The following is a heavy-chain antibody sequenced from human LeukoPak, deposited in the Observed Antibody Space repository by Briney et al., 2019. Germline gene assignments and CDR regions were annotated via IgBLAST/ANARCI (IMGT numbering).Heavy chain of an antibody. CDR3: ARVGDSNSRYYYYHMDV. V-gene: IGHV1-69*13. CDR1: GDSFITYA. D-gene: IGHD3-22*01. Sequence: SVKVSCKSSGDSFITYAFNWVRQAPGQGLEWIGGIIPVFGSPDYAQKFQGRVTITAYESMSTVYMEVSSLTSEDTAVYYCARVGDSNSRYYYYHMDVWGKGTTVTVSS. J-gene: IGHJ6*03. CDR2: IIPVFGSP.